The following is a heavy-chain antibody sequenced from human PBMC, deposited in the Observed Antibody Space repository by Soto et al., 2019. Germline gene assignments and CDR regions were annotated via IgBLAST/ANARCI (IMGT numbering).Heavy chain of an antibody. V-gene: IGHV1-69*13. CDR1: GGTFSSYA. J-gene: IGHJ6*02. Sequence: SVKVSCKAYGGTFSSYAISWVRQAPGQGLEWMGGIIPIFGTANYAQKFQGRVTITADESTSTAYMELSSLRSEDTAVYYCARGGCSSTSCYVYYYYGMDVWGQGTTVT. CDR3: ARGGCSSTSCYVYYYYGMDV. D-gene: IGHD2-2*01. CDR2: IIPIFGTA.